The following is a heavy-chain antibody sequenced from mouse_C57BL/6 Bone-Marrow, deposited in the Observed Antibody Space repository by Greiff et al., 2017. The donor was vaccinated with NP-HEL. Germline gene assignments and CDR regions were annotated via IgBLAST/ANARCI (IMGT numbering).Heavy chain of an antibody. V-gene: IGHV7-3*01. CDR2: IRNKANGYTT. CDR3: ARYNPYAMDY. J-gene: IGHJ4*01. Sequence: EVKLVESGGGLVQPGGSLRLSCAASGFTFTDYYMSWVRQPPGKALEWLGFIRNKANGYTTEYSASVKGRFTISRDNSQSILYLQMNALRAEDSATYYCARYNPYAMDYWGQGTSVTVSS. CDR1: GFTFTDYY.